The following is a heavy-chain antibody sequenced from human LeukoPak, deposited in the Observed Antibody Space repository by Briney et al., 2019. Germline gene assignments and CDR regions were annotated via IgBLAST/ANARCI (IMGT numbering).Heavy chain of an antibody. CDR3: ARDGKEMATIKMYYFDY. CDR2: IIPILGIA. V-gene: IGHV1-69*04. D-gene: IGHD5-24*01. J-gene: IGHJ4*02. Sequence: GASVKVSCKASGGTFSSYAISWVRQAPGQGLEWMGRIIPILGIANYAQKFQGRVTITADKSTSTAYMELSSLRSEDTAVYYCARDGKEMATIKMYYFDYWGQGTLVTVSS. CDR1: GGTFSSYA.